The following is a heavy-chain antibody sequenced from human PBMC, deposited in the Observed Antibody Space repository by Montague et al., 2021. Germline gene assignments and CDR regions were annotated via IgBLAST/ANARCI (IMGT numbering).Heavy chain of an antibody. J-gene: IGHJ4*02. CDR1: GASINSGGYY. Sequence: TLSLTCTVSGASINSGGYYWSWIRQLPGEGLEAIGSIYYTGSTCSNPSLKSRVTVSVDTSNSQFSLNLTSVTAADTAVYYCARQRVIVVTPAAFFDYWGQGTLVTVSS. D-gene: IGHD2-2*01. CDR3: ARQRVIVVTPAAFFDY. CDR2: IYYTGST. V-gene: IGHV4-31*03.